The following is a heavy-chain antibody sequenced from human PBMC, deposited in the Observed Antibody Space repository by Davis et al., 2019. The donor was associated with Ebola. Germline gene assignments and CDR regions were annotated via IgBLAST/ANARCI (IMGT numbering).Heavy chain of an antibody. D-gene: IGHD4-11*01. CDR1: GFTFSSYW. Sequence: GESLKISCAASGFTFSSYWMSWVRQAPGKGLEWVSGIYGGDTHYADSVKGRFTISRDNSKNTLHLQMNSLRVEDTAVYFCAREPTGNYYYFYGMDVWGKGTTVSVSS. V-gene: IGHV3-53*01. J-gene: IGHJ6*04. CDR2: IYGGDT. CDR3: AREPTGNYYYFYGMDV.